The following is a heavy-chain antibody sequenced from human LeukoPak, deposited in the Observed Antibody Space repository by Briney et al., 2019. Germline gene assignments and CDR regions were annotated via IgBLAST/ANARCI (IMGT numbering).Heavy chain of an antibody. Sequence: PGGSLRLSCAASGFTFSSYAMHWVRQAPGKGLEWVAVISYDGSNKYYADSVKGRFTISRDNSKNTLYLQMNSLRAEDTAVYYCARSVVGEFDYWGQGTLVTVSS. V-gene: IGHV3-30-3*01. CDR1: GFTFSSYA. CDR2: ISYDGSNK. CDR3: ARSVVGEFDY. J-gene: IGHJ4*02. D-gene: IGHD3-10*01.